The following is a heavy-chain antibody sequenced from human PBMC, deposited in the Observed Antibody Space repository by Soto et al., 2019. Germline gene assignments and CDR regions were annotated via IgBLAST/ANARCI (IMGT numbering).Heavy chain of an antibody. CDR2: ISYDGSNK. Sequence: GGSLRLSCAASGFTFSSYGMHWVRQAPGKGLEWVAVISYDGSNKYYADSVKGRFTITRDNSKNTLYLQMNSLRAEDTAVYYCAKTGEYYYDSNYGMDVWGQGTTVTVSS. J-gene: IGHJ6*02. D-gene: IGHD3-22*01. CDR1: GFTFSSYG. CDR3: AKTGEYYYDSNYGMDV. V-gene: IGHV3-30*18.